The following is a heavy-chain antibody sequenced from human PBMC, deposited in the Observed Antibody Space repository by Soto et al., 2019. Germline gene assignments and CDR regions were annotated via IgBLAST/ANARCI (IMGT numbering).Heavy chain of an antibody. D-gene: IGHD3-9*01. CDR1: GFTFSSYS. J-gene: IGHJ3*02. CDR3: ARDNRRYFDWLPTKDAGGLDAFDI. V-gene: IGHV3-21*01. CDR2: ISSSSSYI. Sequence: EVQLVESGGGLVKPGGSLRLSCAASGFTFSSYSMNWVRQAPGKGLEWVSSISSSSSYIYYADSVKGRFTISRDNAKNSLYLQMNSLRAEDTAVYYCARDNRRYFDWLPTKDAGGLDAFDIWGQGTMVTVSS.